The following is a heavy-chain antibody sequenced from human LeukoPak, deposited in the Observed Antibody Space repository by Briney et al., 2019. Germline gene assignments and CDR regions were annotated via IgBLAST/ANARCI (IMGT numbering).Heavy chain of an antibody. V-gene: IGHV3-23*01. CDR2: ISGSGGRT. Sequence: GGSLRLSCTASGFTFSSYPMTWVRQAPGKGLEWVSTISGSGGRTYSADPEKGGFTISRDNSKNTLFLQVNALRAEDTAVYYCARGYSSATIDGFDIWGQGTIVTVSS. J-gene: IGHJ3*02. D-gene: IGHD6-25*01. CDR1: GFTFSSYP. CDR3: ARGYSSATIDGFDI.